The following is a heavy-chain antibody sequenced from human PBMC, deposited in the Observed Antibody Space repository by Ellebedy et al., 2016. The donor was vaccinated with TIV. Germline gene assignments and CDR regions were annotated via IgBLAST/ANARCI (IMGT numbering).Heavy chain of an antibody. CDR3: AREIIYGGYYFDY. J-gene: IGHJ4*02. CDR2: IWSDGTTK. V-gene: IGHV3-33*01. Sequence: GESLKISXAASGFTFSSYGMHWVRQAPGKRLEWVAVIWSDGTTKYYSDSVKGRFTISRDNSKNTLYLQMNSLRAEDTAVYYCAREIIYGGYYFDYWGQGTLVTVSS. D-gene: IGHD4-23*01. CDR1: GFTFSSYG.